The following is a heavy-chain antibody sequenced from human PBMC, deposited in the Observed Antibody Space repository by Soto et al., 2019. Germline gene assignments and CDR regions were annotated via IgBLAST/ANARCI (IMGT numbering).Heavy chain of an antibody. CDR1: GYSFTSYG. Sequence: QVQIVQSAGEVKKPGASVKVSCKASGYSFTSYGISWVRRAPGQGLEWMGWISPYNGHTQFVQRFQGRVTMTTDTSTKTAYIELRNLRSDDTAHYYCARDLTIVPATHPRLENYGMDVWGQGTTVIVSS. D-gene: IGHD2-2*01. V-gene: IGHV1-18*01. CDR2: ISPYNGHT. CDR3: ARDLTIVPATHPRLENYGMDV. J-gene: IGHJ6*02.